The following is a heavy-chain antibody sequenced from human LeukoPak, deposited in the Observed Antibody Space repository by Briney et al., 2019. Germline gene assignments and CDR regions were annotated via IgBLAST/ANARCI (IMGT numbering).Heavy chain of an antibody. D-gene: IGHD3-22*01. Sequence: GGSLRLSCAASGFXFSSYGIHWVRQAPGKGPEWVAVIWYDGSNKYYADSVKGRFTISRDNSKNTLFLQMNSLRAEDTAVYYCARDFVAYDSSGYPPFVDYWGQGTLVTVSS. CDR3: ARDFVAYDSSGYPPFVDY. CDR2: IWYDGSNK. V-gene: IGHV3-33*01. J-gene: IGHJ4*02. CDR1: GFXFSSYG.